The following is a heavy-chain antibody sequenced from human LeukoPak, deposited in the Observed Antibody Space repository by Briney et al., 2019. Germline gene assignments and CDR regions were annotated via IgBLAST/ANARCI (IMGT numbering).Heavy chain of an antibody. CDR3: AKNLLGSGNYSWYFDL. J-gene: IGHJ2*01. CDR2: ITVSGGTT. Sequence: GGSLRLSCAASGLTFSSHGLSWVRQAPAKGLEWVSSITVSGGTTHVDSVRGRFTISRDNSKSTLYLQMNSLRVEDTAVYYCAKNLLGSGNYSWYFDLWGRGTLVTVSS. CDR1: GLTFSSHG. V-gene: IGHV3-23*01. D-gene: IGHD1-26*01.